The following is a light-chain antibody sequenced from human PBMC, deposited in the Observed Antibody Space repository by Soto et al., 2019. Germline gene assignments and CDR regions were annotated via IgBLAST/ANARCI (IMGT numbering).Light chain of an antibody. V-gene: IGKV3-15*01. CDR2: GAS. CDR1: QSVSSN. Sequence: EIVMTQSPATLSVSPGERATLSCRASQSVSSNLAWYQQKPGQAPRLLIYGASTRATGIPARFSGSGSGTEFTITISSLPYEDSAVYYYQQYNKWPPYTFGQGTKVEIK. J-gene: IGKJ2*01. CDR3: QQYNKWPPYT.